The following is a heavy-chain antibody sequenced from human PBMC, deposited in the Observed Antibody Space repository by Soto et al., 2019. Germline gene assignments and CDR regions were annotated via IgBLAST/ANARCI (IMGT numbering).Heavy chain of an antibody. V-gene: IGHV4-59*01. Sequence: PSETLSLTCTVSGGSISSYYWSWIRQPPGKGLEWIGYIYYSGSTNYNPSLKSRVTISVDTSKNQFSLKLSSVTAADTAVYYCARYRYDYIWGSLSLDAFDIWGHGTMVTVS. J-gene: IGHJ3*02. D-gene: IGHD3-16*01. CDR3: ARYRYDYIWGSLSLDAFDI. CDR1: GGSISSYY. CDR2: IYYSGST.